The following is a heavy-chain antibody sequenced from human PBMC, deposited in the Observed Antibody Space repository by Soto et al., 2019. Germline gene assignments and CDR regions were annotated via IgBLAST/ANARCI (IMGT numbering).Heavy chain of an antibody. D-gene: IGHD6-6*01. CDR1: GFTFSSFA. Sequence: PGGSLRLPCAASGFTFSSFAMSWVRQAPGKGLEWVSAISGSGGNTYYADSAKGRFTISRDNSKNTLYLQMNSLRAEDTAVYYCAKSLVARPYDYWGQGTLVTVSS. V-gene: IGHV3-23*01. J-gene: IGHJ4*02. CDR3: AKSLVARPYDY. CDR2: ISGSGGNT.